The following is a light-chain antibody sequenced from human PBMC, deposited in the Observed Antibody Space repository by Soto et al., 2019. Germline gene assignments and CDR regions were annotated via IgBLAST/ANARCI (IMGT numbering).Light chain of an antibody. V-gene: IGKV3-15*01. CDR3: QQYNNWPPWT. Sequence: EIVMTQSPATLSVSPGERATLSCRASQSVSSNLAWYQQKPGQAPRLLIYGASTRATGIPARFXGSGSGTEFTLTISSLQSEDFAVYYCQQYNNWPPWTFGQGTKVEIK. CDR2: GAS. CDR1: QSVSSN. J-gene: IGKJ1*01.